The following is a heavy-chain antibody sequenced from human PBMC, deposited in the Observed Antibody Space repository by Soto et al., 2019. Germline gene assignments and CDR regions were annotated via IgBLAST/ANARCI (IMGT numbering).Heavy chain of an antibody. V-gene: IGHV3-49*04. CDR2: MSSKAYWGRT. CDR1: GFPFGDFG. CDR3: AKEPAPSVLGYPIGYFQH. Sequence: GPLRLSCTGSGFPFGDFGLTWVRQAPGKGLEWVGFMSSKAYWGRTEYAASVKGRLPIARDDSKNTLYLQMNSLRAEDTALYYCAKEPAPSVLGYPIGYFQHWGPGTLVTVSS. D-gene: IGHD6-25*01. J-gene: IGHJ1*01.